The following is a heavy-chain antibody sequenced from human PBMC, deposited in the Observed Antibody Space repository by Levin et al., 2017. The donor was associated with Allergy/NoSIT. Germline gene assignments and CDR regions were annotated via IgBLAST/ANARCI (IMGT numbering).Heavy chain of an antibody. J-gene: IGHJ4*02. Sequence: SQTLSLTCTVSGGSISSGGYYWSWIRQHPGKGLEWIGYIYYSGSTYYNPSLKSRVTISVDTSKNQFSLKLSSVTAADTAVYYCARGDLFGELLFGSFDYWGQGTLVTVSS. V-gene: IGHV4-31*03. D-gene: IGHD3-10*02. CDR2: IYYSGST. CDR1: GGSISSGGYY. CDR3: ARGDLFGELLFGSFDY.